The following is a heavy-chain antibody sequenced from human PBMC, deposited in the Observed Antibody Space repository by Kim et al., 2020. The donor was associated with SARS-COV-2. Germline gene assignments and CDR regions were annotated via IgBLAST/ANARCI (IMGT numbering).Heavy chain of an antibody. CDR2: LSGDTNYI. J-gene: IGHJ4*02. Sequence: GGSLRLSCAASGFAFSAYHMNWVRQAPGKGLEWVSSLSGDTNYIYYANSVKGRFTISRDNAKNSLYLQMNSLRAEDRAVYYCTRNVGGYSNGLDWGQGTLVTVSS. D-gene: IGHD5-18*01. V-gene: IGHV3-21*01. CDR1: GFAFSAYH. CDR3: TRNVGGYSNGLD.